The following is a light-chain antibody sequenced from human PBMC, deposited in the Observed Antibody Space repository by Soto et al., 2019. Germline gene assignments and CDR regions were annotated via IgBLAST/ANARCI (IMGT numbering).Light chain of an antibody. V-gene: IGKV3-11*01. CDR1: QSVSSY. CDR3: QQRSNWLT. J-gene: IGKJ4*01. CDR2: DAS. Sequence: EIVLTQSPATLSLSPGERATLSCRASQSVSSYLGWYQQKPGQAPRLLIYDASNRATGIPARFSSSGSGTDFTLTISSLEPEDFAVYYCQQRSNWLTFGGGTKVEIK.